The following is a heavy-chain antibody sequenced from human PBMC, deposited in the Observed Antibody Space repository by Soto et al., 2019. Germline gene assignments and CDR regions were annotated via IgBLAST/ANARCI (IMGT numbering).Heavy chain of an antibody. CDR1: GFTFSSYA. CDR2: ISGSGGST. J-gene: IGHJ6*02. Sequence: GGSLRLSCAASGFTFSSYAMSWVRQAPGKGLEWVSAISGSGGSTYYADSVKGRFTISRDNSKNTLYLQMNSLRAEDTAVYYCAKDQSSSFVRGGAIDGMDVWGQGTTVTVSS. D-gene: IGHD6-6*01. V-gene: IGHV3-23*01. CDR3: AKDQSSSFVRGGAIDGMDV.